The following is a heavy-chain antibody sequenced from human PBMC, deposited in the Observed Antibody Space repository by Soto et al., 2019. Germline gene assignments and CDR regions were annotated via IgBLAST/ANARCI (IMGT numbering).Heavy chain of an antibody. CDR2: INQDGSEV. J-gene: IGHJ4*02. D-gene: IGHD3-10*01. V-gene: IGHV3-7*04. CDR3: ARAPEGSGREYYCGY. CDR1: GFSFSSYW. Sequence: EVQLVESGGGVVQPGGSLRLSCAASGFSFSSYWMTWVRQAPGKGLEWVANINQDGSEVYYVDSVKGRFTIARDNAKNSLDLHMDTLTADDTAVYYCARAPEGSGREYYCGYWGQGTLVTVSS.